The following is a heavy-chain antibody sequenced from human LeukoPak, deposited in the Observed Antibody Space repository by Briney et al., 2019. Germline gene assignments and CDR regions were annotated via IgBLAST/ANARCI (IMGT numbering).Heavy chain of an antibody. CDR3: TRESGPYCPFGY. V-gene: IGHV4-4*02. D-gene: IGHD1-26*01. CDR1: GGSITSTNW. Sequence: PSETLSLTCGVSGGSITSTNWWSWVRQPPGQGLEWIEEISLTGRTNYNPSLIGRVIMSLDESRNQLSLTLTSVTAADTAMYYCTRESGPYCPFGYWGQGTLVVVPS. J-gene: IGHJ4*02. CDR2: ISLTGRT.